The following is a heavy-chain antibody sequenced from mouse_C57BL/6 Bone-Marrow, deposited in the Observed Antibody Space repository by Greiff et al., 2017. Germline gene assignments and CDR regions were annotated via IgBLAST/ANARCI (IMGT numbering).Heavy chain of an antibody. CDR2: ISSGGSYT. V-gene: IGHV5-6*02. Sequence: EVKLVESGGDLVKPGGSLKLSCAASGFTFSSYGMSWVRQTPDKRLEWVATISSGGSYTYYPDSVKGRFTIARDNAKITLYLQMSSLKSEDTAMYYCARPNYYYGSSYLDYWGQGTTLTVSS. J-gene: IGHJ2*01. CDR3: ARPNYYYGSSYLDY. D-gene: IGHD1-1*01. CDR1: GFTFSSYG.